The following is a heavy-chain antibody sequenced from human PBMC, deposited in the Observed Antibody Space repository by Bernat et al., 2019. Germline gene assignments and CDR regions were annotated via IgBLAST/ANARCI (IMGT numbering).Heavy chain of an antibody. D-gene: IGHD3-22*01. CDR2: IKSKTDGGTT. CDR1: GFTFSNAW. V-gene: IGHV3-15*07. J-gene: IGHJ4*02. CDR3: TTDRNYYDSFGYHYYDY. Sequence: EVQLVESGGGLVKPGESLRVSCAASGFTFSNAWMNWVRQAPGKGLEWVGRIKSKTDGGTTDYAAPVKGRFTISRDDSKNTVHLQMNSLKTEDTAVYYCTTDRNYYDSFGYHYYDYWGQGTLVTVSS.